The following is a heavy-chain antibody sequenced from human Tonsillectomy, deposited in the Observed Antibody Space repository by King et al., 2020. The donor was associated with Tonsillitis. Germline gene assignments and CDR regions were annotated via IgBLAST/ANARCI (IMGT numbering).Heavy chain of an antibody. V-gene: IGHV5-51*01. CDR3: ARHPDSRGTHGAFDI. D-gene: IGHD1-7*01. J-gene: IGHJ3*02. CDR1: GYTFGSHW. Sequence: VQLVESGAEVKKPGESLKFSCKGSGYTFGSHWIGWVRQMPGKGLNWMGIIQPDDSDTRYNPSFQGQVTISADKSINTAYLQWSSLKASDTAIYYCARHPDSRGTHGAFDIWGQGTLVTVSS. CDR2: IQPDDSDT.